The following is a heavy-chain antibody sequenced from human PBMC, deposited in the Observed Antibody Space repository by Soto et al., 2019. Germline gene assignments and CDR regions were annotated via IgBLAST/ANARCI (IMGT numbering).Heavy chain of an antibody. CDR2: INHSGST. Sequence: LSLTCAVYGGSFSGYYWSWIRQPPGKGLEWIGEINHSGSTNYNPSLKSRVTISVDTSKSQFSLKLSSVTAADTAVYYCARGGTRNRSERDTGFDHWGQGTLVTVSS. J-gene: IGHJ4*02. CDR1: GGSFSGYY. D-gene: IGHD2-15*01. CDR3: ARGGTRNRSERDTGFDH. V-gene: IGHV4-34*01.